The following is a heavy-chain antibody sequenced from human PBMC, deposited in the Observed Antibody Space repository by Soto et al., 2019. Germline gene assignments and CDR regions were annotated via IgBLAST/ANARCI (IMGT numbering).Heavy chain of an antibody. J-gene: IGHJ4*02. Sequence: QVQLVQSGAEVKKPGSSVKVSCKASGGTFSSYAISWVRQAPGQGLEWMGGIIPIFGTANYAQKFQGRVTITADKSRSTAYMELSSLRSEDRAVYYCATLQDSSPPAPGFDYWGQGTLVTVSS. V-gene: IGHV1-69*06. CDR3: ATLQDSSPPAPGFDY. D-gene: IGHD2-15*01. CDR2: IIPIFGTA. CDR1: GGTFSSYA.